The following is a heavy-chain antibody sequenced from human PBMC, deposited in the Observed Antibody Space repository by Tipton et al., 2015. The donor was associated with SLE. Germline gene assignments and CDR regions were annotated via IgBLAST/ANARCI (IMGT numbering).Heavy chain of an antibody. V-gene: IGHV3-7*01. CDR2: IKQDGSEK. Sequence: SLRLSCTVSGFTFSNYWMSWVRQAPGKGLEWVANIKQDGSEKYYGDSVKGRYTISRDNAKKSLYLQMNSLRADDTAVYYCATNRHEVDYVSGWDFWGQGTLVTVSS. CDR3: ATNRHEVDYVSGWDF. D-gene: IGHD4-17*01. CDR1: GFTFSNYW. J-gene: IGHJ4*02.